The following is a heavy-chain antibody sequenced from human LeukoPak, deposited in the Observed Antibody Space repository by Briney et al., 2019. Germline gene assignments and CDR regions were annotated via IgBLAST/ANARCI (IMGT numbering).Heavy chain of an antibody. CDR2: IIPIFGTA. Sequence: GASVKVSCKASGGTFSSYAISWVRQAPGQGLEWMGGIIPIFGTANYAQKFQGRVTITADESTSTAYMELSSLRSEDTAVYYCARDVRPSSGPDNWFDPWGQGTLVTVS. CDR1: GGTFSSYA. CDR3: ARDVRPSSGPDNWFDP. D-gene: IGHD3-22*01. J-gene: IGHJ5*02. V-gene: IGHV1-69*13.